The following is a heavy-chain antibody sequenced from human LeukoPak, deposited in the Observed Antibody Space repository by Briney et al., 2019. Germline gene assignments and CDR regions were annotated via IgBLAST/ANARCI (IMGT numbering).Heavy chain of an antibody. D-gene: IGHD5-18*01. CDR1: GYTFTSYG. CDR2: ISAYNGNT. CDR3: ARAKGGYSYGPVGASNWFDP. J-gene: IGHJ5*02. V-gene: IGHV1-18*01. Sequence: ASVKVSCKASGYTFTSYGISWVRQAPGQGLEWMGWISAYNGNTNYAQKLQGRVTMTTDTSTSTAYMELRSLRSDDTAVYYCARAKGGYSYGPVGASNWFDPWGQGTLVTVSS.